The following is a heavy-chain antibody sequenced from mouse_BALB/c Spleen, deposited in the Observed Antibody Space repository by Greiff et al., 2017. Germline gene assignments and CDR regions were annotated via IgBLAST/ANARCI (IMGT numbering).Heavy chain of an antibody. CDR1: GYTFTDYV. CDR2: IYPGSGST. J-gene: IGHJ4*01. D-gene: IGHD2-4*01. Sequence: LQQSGPELVKPGASVKMSCKASGYTFTDYVISWVKQRTGQGLEWIGEIYPGSGSTYYNEKFKGKATLTADKSSNTAYMQLSSLTSEDSAVYFCARGMITSYYAMDYWGQGTSVTVSS. CDR3: ARGMITSYYAMDY. V-gene: IGHV1-77*01.